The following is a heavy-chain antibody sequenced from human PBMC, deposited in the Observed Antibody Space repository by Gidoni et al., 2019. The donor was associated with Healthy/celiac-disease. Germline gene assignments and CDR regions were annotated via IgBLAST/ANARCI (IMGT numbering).Heavy chain of an antibody. V-gene: IGHV4-61*02. D-gene: IGHD2-15*01. Sequence: QVQLQESGPGLVKPSQTLSLTCTVSGGSISSGSYYWSWIRQPAGKGLEWIGRIYTSGSTNYNPSLKSRVTMSVDTSKNQFSLKLSSVTAADTAVYYCARGGGYSSFSRGDYWGQGTLVTVSS. CDR2: IYTSGST. J-gene: IGHJ4*02. CDR3: ARGGGYSSFSRGDY. CDR1: GGSISSGSYY.